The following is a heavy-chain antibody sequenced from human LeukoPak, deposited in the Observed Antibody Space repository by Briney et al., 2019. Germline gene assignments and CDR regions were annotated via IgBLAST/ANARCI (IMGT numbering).Heavy chain of an antibody. D-gene: IGHD3-3*01. CDR1: GFTFSSYA. Sequence: GGSLRLSCAASGFTFSSYAVSWVRQAPGKGLEWVSAISGSGGSTYYADSVKGRFTISRDNSKNTLYLQMNSLRAEDTAVYYCAKRTIFGVDTPCYWGQGTLVTVSS. CDR3: AKRTIFGVDTPCY. CDR2: ISGSGGST. V-gene: IGHV3-23*01. J-gene: IGHJ4*02.